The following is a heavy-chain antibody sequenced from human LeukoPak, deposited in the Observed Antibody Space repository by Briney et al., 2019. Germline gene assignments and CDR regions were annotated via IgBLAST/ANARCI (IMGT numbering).Heavy chain of an antibody. CDR2: FDPEDGET. Sequence: ASVKVSCKVSGYTLTELSMHWGRQAPGKGLEWMGGFDPEDGETIYAQKFQGRVTMTEDTSTDTAYMELSSLRSEDTAVYYCATGLPRPVHAFDIWGQGTMVTVSS. J-gene: IGHJ3*02. CDR1: GYTLTELS. V-gene: IGHV1-24*01. CDR3: ATGLPRPVHAFDI. D-gene: IGHD4-11*01.